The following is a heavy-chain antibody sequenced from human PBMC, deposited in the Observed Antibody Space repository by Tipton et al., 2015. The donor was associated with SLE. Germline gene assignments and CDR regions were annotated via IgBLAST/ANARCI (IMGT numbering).Heavy chain of an antibody. Sequence: TLSLTCTVSGGSISSSSYYWGWIRQPPGKGLEWIGSIYYSGSTNYNPSLKSRVTISVDTSKNQFSLNLTSVTAADTAVYFCVRGQEDWYFDVWGRGTLVTVSS. V-gene: IGHV4-39*07. CDR3: VRGQEDWYFDV. CDR1: GGSISSSSYY. CDR2: IYYSGST. J-gene: IGHJ2*01.